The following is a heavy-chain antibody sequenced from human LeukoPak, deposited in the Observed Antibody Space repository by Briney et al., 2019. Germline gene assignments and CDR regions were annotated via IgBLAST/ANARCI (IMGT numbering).Heavy chain of an antibody. CDR2: INPNSGGT. CDR3: ARGPRSYSSSWYNWFDP. V-gene: IGHV1-2*02. J-gene: IGHJ5*02. Sequence: ASVTVSCKASGYTFTGYYMHWVRQAPGQGLEWMGWINPNSGGTNYAQKFQGRVTMTRDTSISTAYMELSRLRSDDTAVYYCARGPRSYSSSWYNWFDPWGQGTLVTVSS. D-gene: IGHD6-13*01. CDR1: GYTFTGYY.